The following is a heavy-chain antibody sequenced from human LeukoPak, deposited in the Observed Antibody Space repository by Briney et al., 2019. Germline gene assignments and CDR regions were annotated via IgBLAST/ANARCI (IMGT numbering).Heavy chain of an antibody. CDR3: ARGPYCSSTSCYLDY. CDR2: IYSSGST. CDR1: GGSISSYY. V-gene: IGHV4-4*07. D-gene: IGHD2-2*01. Sequence: PSETLSLTCTVSGGSISSYYWGWIRQPAGKGLEWIGRIYSSGSTNYNPSLKSRVTMSVDTSKNQFSLRLSSVTAADTAVYYCARGPYCSSTSCYLDYWGQGTLVTVSS. J-gene: IGHJ4*02.